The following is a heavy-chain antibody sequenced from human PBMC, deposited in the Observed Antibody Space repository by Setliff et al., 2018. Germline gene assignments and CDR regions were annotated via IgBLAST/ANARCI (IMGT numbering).Heavy chain of an antibody. Sequence: SETLSLTCAAHGGSFSDYYWTWIRQPPGKGLEWIGEINHSGSTKYSPSLESRVTMSVDPSKNQFSLKVTSVTAADTAVYYCARLRGIAVPGAPKYYSPGYWGQGTLVTVSS. V-gene: IGHV4-34*01. CDR1: GGSFSDYY. CDR2: INHSGST. J-gene: IGHJ4*02. CDR3: ARLRGIAVPGAPKYYSPGY. D-gene: IGHD6-19*01.